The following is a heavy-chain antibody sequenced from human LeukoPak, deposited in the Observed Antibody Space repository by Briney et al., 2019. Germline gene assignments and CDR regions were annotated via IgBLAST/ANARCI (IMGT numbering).Heavy chain of an antibody. CDR3: ARGFTLDSSSSGSDY. D-gene: IGHD6-6*01. CDR2: MNPNSGNT. J-gene: IGHJ4*02. V-gene: IGHV1-8*01. CDR1: GYTFTSYD. Sequence: GASVKVSCKASGYTFTSYDINWERQATGQGLEWMGWMNPNSGNTGYAQKFQGRVTMTRNTSISTAYMELSSLRSEDTAVYYCARGFTLDSSSSGSDYWGQGTLVTVSS.